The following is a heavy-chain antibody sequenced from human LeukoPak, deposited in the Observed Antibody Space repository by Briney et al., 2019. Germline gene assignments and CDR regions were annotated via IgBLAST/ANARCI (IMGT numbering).Heavy chain of an antibody. CDR2: ISSSSSYI. V-gene: IGHV3-21*01. Sequence: PGGSLRLSCAASGFTFSSYSMNWVRQAPGKGLEWVSSISSSSSYIYYADSVKGRFTISRDNAKNSLYLQMNSLRAEDTAVYYCAKPYQLLHYYYMDVWGKGTTVTVSS. J-gene: IGHJ6*03. CDR1: GFTFSSYS. CDR3: AKPYQLLHYYYMDV. D-gene: IGHD2-2*01.